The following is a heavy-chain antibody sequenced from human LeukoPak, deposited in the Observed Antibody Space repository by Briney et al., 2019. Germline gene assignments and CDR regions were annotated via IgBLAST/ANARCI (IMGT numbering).Heavy chain of an antibody. V-gene: IGHV4-34*01. CDR3: ARWGYYYYMDV. CDR2: INHSGST. Sequence: SETLSLTCAVYGGSFSGYYWSWIRQPPGKGLEWIGEINHSGSTNYNPSLKSRVTISVDTSKNQFSLKLSSVTAADTAAYYCARWGYYYYMDVWGKGTTVTVSS. CDR1: GGSFSGYY. D-gene: IGHD3-16*01. J-gene: IGHJ6*03.